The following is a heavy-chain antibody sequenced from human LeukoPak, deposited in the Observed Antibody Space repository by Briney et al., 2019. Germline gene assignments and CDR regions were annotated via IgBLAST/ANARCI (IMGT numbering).Heavy chain of an antibody. CDR3: ATALAAAGVNDY. Sequence: ASVKVSCKVSGYTLTELSMHWVRQAPGKGLEWMGGFDPEDGETIYAQKVQGRVTMTGDTSTDTAYMELSSLRSEDTAVYYCATALAAAGVNDYWGQATLVTVSS. CDR2: FDPEDGET. V-gene: IGHV1-24*01. J-gene: IGHJ4*02. CDR1: GYTLTELS. D-gene: IGHD6-13*01.